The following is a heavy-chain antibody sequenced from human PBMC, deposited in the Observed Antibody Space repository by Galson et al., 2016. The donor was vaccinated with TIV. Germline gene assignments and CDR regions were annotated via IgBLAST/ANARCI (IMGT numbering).Heavy chain of an antibody. CDR1: GFPFSGYA. CDR3: ARDKATGTAIDY. Sequence: SLRLSCAGSGFPFSGYAIHWVRQAPGKGLEWLAVISYDGSNKYYADSVKGRFTISRDNSKRTLYLQMNRLRTEDTAVYYCARDKATGTAIDYWGQGTLLIVSS. V-gene: IGHV3-30-3*01. D-gene: IGHD6-13*01. J-gene: IGHJ4*02. CDR2: ISYDGSNK.